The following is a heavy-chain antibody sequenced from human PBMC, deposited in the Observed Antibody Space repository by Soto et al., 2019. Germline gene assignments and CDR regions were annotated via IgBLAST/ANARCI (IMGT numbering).Heavy chain of an antibody. CDR3: AKSNLYCSSNRCYVFDY. J-gene: IGHJ4*02. D-gene: IGHD2-2*01. V-gene: IGHV3-23*01. CDR1: GFTFSNYA. CDR2: ISGSGGST. Sequence: GGSLRLSCAVSGFTFSNYAMDWVRQPPGKGLEWVSAISGSGGSTYYADSVKGRFTISRDNSKNTLYLQMSSLRAEDTAVYYCAKSNLYCSSNRCYVFDYWGQGTLVTVSS.